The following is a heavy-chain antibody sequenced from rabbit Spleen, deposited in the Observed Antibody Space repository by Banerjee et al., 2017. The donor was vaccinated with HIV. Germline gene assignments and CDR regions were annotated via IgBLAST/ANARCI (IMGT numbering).Heavy chain of an antibody. CDR3: ARDAGTSFSTYGMDL. V-gene: IGHV1S45*01. D-gene: IGHD8-1*01. Sequence: QEQLVESGGDLVKPGASLTLTCTASGVSFSSSSYMCWVRQAPGKGLEWIACIEADGSTGYASWVNGRFTISKTSSTTVTLQVTSLTDADTATYFCARDAGTSFSTYGMDLWGQGTLVTVS. J-gene: IGHJ6*01. CDR1: GVSFSSSSY. CDR2: IEADGST.